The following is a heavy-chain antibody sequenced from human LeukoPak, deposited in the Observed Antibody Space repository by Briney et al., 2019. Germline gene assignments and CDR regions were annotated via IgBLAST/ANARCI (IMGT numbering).Heavy chain of an antibody. CDR2: ISYSGSA. D-gene: IGHD3-3*01. J-gene: IGHJ3*02. CDR1: GRSISSYY. V-gene: IGHV4-59*08. Sequence: PSESVSLTCTVSGRSISSYYWSWIRQPPGKGLEWIGYISYSGSANLSPSIKRIVAISVDTSKNQFSLKLSSLTTADTAVYYCARPLEEFGVLVAFDIWGQGTTVSVSS. CDR3: ARPLEEFGVLVAFDI.